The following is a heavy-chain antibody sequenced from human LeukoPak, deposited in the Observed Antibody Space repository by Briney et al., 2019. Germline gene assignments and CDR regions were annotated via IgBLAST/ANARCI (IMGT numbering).Heavy chain of an antibody. J-gene: IGHJ4*02. Sequence: GGSLRLSCAASGFTFSSYAMSWVRQAPGKRLEWVSAISGSGGSTYYADSVKGRFTISRDNSKNTLYLQMNSLRAEDTAVYYCAKAQKITGYFDYWGQGTLVTVSS. D-gene: IGHD1-14*01. V-gene: IGHV3-23*01. CDR3: AKAQKITGYFDY. CDR1: GFTFSSYA. CDR2: ISGSGGST.